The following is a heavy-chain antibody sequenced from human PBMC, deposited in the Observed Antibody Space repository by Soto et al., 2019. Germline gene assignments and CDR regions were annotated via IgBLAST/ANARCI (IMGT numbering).Heavy chain of an antibody. CDR2: IIPIFGTA. V-gene: IGHV1-69*13. J-gene: IGHJ5*02. Sequence: SVKVSCKASGGTFSSYAISWVRQAPGQGLEWMGGIIPIFGTANYAQKFQGRVTITADESTSTAYMELSSLRSEDTAVYYCARAPYCSGGSCYSGQRWFDPWGQGTLVTVSS. D-gene: IGHD2-15*01. CDR3: ARAPYCSGGSCYSGQRWFDP. CDR1: GGTFSSYA.